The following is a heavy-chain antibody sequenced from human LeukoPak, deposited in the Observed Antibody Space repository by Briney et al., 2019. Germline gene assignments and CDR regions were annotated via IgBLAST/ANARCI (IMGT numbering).Heavy chain of an antibody. V-gene: IGHV3-7*01. CDR1: GFTFSSYS. J-gene: IGHJ4*02. CDR2: IKEDGSEK. CDR3: ASGYYSGWYIPYY. D-gene: IGHD6-19*01. Sequence: GGSLRLSCAASGFTFSSYSMTWVRQAPGKGLEWVANIKEDGSEKYYVDSVKGRFTISRDNAKNSLYLQMNSLRAEDTAVYYCASGYYSGWYIPYYWGQGTLVTVSS.